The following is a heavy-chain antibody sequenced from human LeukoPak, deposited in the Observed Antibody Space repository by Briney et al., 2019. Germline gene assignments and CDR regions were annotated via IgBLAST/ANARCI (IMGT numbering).Heavy chain of an antibody. CDR3: AKGGVRGVVYFDY. D-gene: IGHD3-10*01. J-gene: IGHJ4*02. CDR2: ISYDGSNK. CDR1: GFTFSNYW. V-gene: IGHV3-30*18. Sequence: GGSLRLSCAASGFTFSNYWLNWVRQAPGKGLEWVAVISYDGSNKYYADSVKGRFTISRDNSKNTLYLQMNSLRAEDTAVYYCAKGGVRGVVYFDYWGQGTLVTVSS.